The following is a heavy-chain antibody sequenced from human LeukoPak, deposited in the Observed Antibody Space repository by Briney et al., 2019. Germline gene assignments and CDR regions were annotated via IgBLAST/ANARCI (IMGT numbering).Heavy chain of an antibody. J-gene: IGHJ6*03. CDR1: GGSVSTYY. V-gene: IGHV4-4*07. Sequence: PSETLSFTCTVSGGSVSTYYWNWIRQSAGKGLEWIGRIYSSGITDYSPSLKSRATMSVDTSNSQFSLRLSSVTAADTAVYYCARALGARAYYYMDVWGKGTTVTVSS. CDR2: IYSSGIT. D-gene: IGHD5-12*01. CDR3: ARALGARAYYYMDV.